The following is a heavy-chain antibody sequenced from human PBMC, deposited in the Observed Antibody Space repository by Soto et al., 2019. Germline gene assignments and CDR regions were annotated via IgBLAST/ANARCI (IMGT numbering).Heavy chain of an antibody. V-gene: IGHV3-30*18. D-gene: IGHD1-26*01. Sequence: QVQLVESGGGVVQPGRSLRLSCAASGFTFSHYAMHWVRKAPGKGLEWVALMSYDGSNEYYADSVKGRFTISRDNSKNTLYLQMNSLSAEDTDVYYCAKDGSQNFDYWGQGTLVTVSS. CDR2: MSYDGSNE. CDR3: AKDGSQNFDY. CDR1: GFTFSHYA. J-gene: IGHJ4*02.